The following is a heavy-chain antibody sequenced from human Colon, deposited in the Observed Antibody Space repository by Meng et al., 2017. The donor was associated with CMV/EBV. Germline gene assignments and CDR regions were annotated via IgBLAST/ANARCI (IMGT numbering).Heavy chain of an antibody. CDR1: GFSLSTIGMG. CDR3: AHRPYGSGSYFFDY. Sequence: QTPSNDYSSTHVKPTQPLTLTVTFSGFSLSTIGMGVGWIRQPPGKALEWLGVIYWDDDKRYSPSLKSRLTITKDTSKNQVVLTMTNLDPLDTATYYCAHRPYGSGSYFFDYWGQGTLVTVSS. J-gene: IGHJ4*02. CDR2: IYWDDDK. D-gene: IGHD3-10*01. V-gene: IGHV2-5*02.